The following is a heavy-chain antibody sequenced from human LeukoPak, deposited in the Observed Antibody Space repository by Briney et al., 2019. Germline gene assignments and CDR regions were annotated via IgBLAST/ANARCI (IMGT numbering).Heavy chain of an antibody. D-gene: IGHD4-17*01. CDR1: GGSISSSSYY. CDR2: IYYSGST. J-gene: IGHJ4*02. V-gene: IGHV4-39*01. CDR3: ASFDYGADRGFDY. Sequence: SGTLSLTCTVSGGSISSSSYYWGWIRQPPGKGLEWIGSIYYSGSTYYNPSLKSRVTISVDTSKNQFSLKLSSVTAADTAVYYCASFDYGADRGFDYWGQGTLVTVSS.